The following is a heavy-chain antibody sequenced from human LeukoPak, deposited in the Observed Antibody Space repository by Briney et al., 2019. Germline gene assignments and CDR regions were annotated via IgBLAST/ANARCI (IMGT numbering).Heavy chain of an antibody. J-gene: IGHJ3*02. V-gene: IGHV3-53*01. CDR2: IYSGGST. CDR1: GFTVSSNY. D-gene: IGHD3-22*01. CDR3: ARDRHSSVDDAFDI. Sequence: PGGSLRLSCAASGFTVSSNYMSWVRQAPGKGLEWVSVIYSGGSTYYTDSVKGRFTISRDNSKNTVFLQMNSLRAEDTAVYFCARDRHSSVDDAFDIWGQGTMVTVSS.